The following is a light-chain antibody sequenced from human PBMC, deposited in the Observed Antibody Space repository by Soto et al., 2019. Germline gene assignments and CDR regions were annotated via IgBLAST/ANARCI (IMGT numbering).Light chain of an antibody. V-gene: IGKV3-15*01. CDR2: GAS. CDR3: QQYNRWPPIT. J-gene: IGKJ5*01. CDR1: QSVRTK. Sequence: EIVMTQSPDTLYVSPGEGATLSCRASQSVRTKLAWYQQKAGQAPRLLIYGASTRATGIPDRFSGSGSGTEFTLTISSLQSEDFAVYYCQQYNRWPPITFGQGTRLEIK.